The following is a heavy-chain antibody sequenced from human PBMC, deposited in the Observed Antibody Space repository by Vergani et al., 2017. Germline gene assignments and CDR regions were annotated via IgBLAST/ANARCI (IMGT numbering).Heavy chain of an antibody. V-gene: IGHV4-34*01. CDR2: IDHTGRP. D-gene: IGHD4-11*01. J-gene: IGHJ6*03. CDR1: GGSFTSYH. CDR3: ARVNTETNGHLYYYYYMDV. Sequence: QVQLQQWGGGLLKPSETLSLTCVVNGGSFTSYHWTWIRQSPGEGLEWVGDIDHTGRPDYNPSLKSRLTMSVDKSRNQFSLTLNSVTATDTAVYFCARVNTETNGHLYYYYYMDVWGHGTAVTV.